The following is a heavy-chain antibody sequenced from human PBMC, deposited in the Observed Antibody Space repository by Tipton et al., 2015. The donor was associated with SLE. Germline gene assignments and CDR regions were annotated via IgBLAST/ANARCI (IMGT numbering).Heavy chain of an antibody. CDR3: AGAHVVLTAFDI. J-gene: IGHJ3*02. V-gene: IGHV1-69*05. CDR2: FIPIFGTA. Sequence: QLVQSGAEVKKPGASAKVSCKASGGTFSSYAISWVRQAPGQGLEWMGGFIPIFGTANYAQKFQGRVTITTDESTSTAYLELSSLRSAAPAVYSCAGAHVVLTAFDIWGQGPMFTVPS. CDR1: GGTFSSYA. D-gene: IGHD2-15*01.